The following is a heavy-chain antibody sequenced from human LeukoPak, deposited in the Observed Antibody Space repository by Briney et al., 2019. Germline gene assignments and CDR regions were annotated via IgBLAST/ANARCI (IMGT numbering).Heavy chain of an antibody. CDR1: GFTFSSYW. CDR3: AKVLRDGYNYIFDY. J-gene: IGHJ4*02. V-gene: IGHV3-7*03. CDR2: IKLDGSEK. Sequence: GGSLRLSCAASGFTFSSYWMSWVRQAPGKGLEWVATIKLDGSEKYYVDSVKGRFTISRDNSKNTLYLQMNSLRAEDTAVYYCAKVLRDGYNYIFDYWGQGTLVTVSS. D-gene: IGHD5-24*01.